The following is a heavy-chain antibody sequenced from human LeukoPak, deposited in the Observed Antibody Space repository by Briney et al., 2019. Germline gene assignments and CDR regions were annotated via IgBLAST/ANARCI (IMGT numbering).Heavy chain of an antibody. CDR1: GGSISSYY. V-gene: IGHV4-59*01. D-gene: IGHD3-10*02. Sequence: PSETLSLTCTVSGGSISSYYWSWIRQPPGKGLEWIGYIYYSGSTNYNPSLKSRVTISVDTSKNQFSLKLSSVTAADTAVYYCAGLMFGELYFDYWGQGTLVTVSS. CDR3: AGLMFGELYFDY. J-gene: IGHJ4*02. CDR2: IYYSGST.